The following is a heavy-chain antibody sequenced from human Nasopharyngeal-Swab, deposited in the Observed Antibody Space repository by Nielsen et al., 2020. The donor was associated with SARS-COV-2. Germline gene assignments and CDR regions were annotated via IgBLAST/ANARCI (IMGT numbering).Heavy chain of an antibody. CDR3: ATWMTAHFDY. V-gene: IGHV3-23*01. J-gene: IGHJ4*02. Sequence: GGSLRLSYTGSGSTFSNYAISWVRQAPGQGLEWVSTVDYDGVRTRYADSVEGRFIISRDNSRNTAYLQIKSLRVEDAAVYYCATWMTAHFDYWGQGTLVT. D-gene: IGHD5-18*01. CDR1: GSTFSNYA. CDR2: VDYDGVRT.